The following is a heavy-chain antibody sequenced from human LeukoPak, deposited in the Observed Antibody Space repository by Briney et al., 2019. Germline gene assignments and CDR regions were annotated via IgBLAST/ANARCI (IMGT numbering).Heavy chain of an antibody. CDR2: INSDGSIT. CDR1: GFTFSNYW. CDR3: ARGGYCSGGSCYRGFDS. D-gene: IGHD2-15*01. Sequence: GGSLRLSCAASGFTFSNYWMQWVRQAPGKGLVWVSRINSDGSITTYADSVKGRFTVSRDNAKNALFLQMNSLRDEDTAVYYCARGGYCSGGSCYRGFDSWGQGTLVTVSS. V-gene: IGHV3-74*03. J-gene: IGHJ4*02.